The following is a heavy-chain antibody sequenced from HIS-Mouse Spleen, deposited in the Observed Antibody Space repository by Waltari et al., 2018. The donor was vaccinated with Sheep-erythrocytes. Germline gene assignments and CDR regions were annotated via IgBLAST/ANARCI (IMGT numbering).Heavy chain of an antibody. Sequence: QVQLVQSGAEVKKPGSSVKVSCKASGGTFSSYAISWVRQAPGQGLEWMGGIIPIFGTANYAQKVQGRVTITADESTSTAYMELSSLRSEDTAVYYCARDTSSDSSGWHDAFDIWGQGTMVTVSS. V-gene: IGHV1-69*01. CDR1: GGTFSSYA. J-gene: IGHJ3*02. CDR2: IIPIFGTA. CDR3: ARDTSSDSSGWHDAFDI. D-gene: IGHD6-19*01.